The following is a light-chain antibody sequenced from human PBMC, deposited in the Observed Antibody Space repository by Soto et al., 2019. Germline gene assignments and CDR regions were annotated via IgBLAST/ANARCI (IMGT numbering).Light chain of an antibody. Sequence: DIVMTQSPLSLPVTPGEPASISCRSSQSLLHSNGYNYLDWYLQKPGQSPQLLIYLGSNRASGVPDRFSGSVSGTDFTLKISRVEVEDVGVYYCMQALQTPYTFGQGTKLEIK. V-gene: IGKV2-28*01. CDR2: LGS. CDR3: MQALQTPYT. J-gene: IGKJ2*01. CDR1: QSLLHSNGYNY.